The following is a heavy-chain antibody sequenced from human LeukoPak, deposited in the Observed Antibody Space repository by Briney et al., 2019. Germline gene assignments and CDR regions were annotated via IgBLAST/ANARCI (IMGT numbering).Heavy chain of an antibody. D-gene: IGHD1-26*01. CDR3: AKPTSGSGSFLIDY. Sequence: GGSLRLSCAASGFTFSSYSMNWVRQAPGKGLEWVSSISSSSYIYYADSVKGRFTISRDNAKNSLYLQMNSLRAEDTAVYYCAKPTSGSGSFLIDYWGQGTLVTVSS. V-gene: IGHV3-21*01. CDR1: GFTFSSYS. J-gene: IGHJ4*02. CDR2: ISSSSYI.